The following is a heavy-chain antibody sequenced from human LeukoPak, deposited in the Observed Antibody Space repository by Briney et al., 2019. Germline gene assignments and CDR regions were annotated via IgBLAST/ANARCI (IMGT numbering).Heavy chain of an antibody. CDR2: INHSGST. J-gene: IGHJ4*02. Sequence: SETLSLTCTVSGGSISSYYWSWIRQPPGKGLEWIGEINHSGSTNYNPSLKSRVTISVDTSKNQFSLKLSSVTAADTAVYYCARGLRHYDSSGYYYVSPRPSYYFDYWGQGTLVTVSS. D-gene: IGHD3-22*01. CDR3: ARGLRHYDSSGYYYVSPRPSYYFDY. V-gene: IGHV4-34*01. CDR1: GGSISSYY.